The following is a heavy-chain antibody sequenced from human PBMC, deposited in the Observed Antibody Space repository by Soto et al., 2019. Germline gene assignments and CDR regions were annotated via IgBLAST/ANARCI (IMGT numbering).Heavy chain of an antibody. D-gene: IGHD3-3*01. V-gene: IGHV3-33*01. J-gene: IGHJ4*02. CDR2: IWYDGSNK. Sequence: GGSLRLSCAASGFTFSSYGMHWVRQAPGKGLEWVAVIWYDGSNKYYADSVKGRFTISRDNSKNTLYLQMNSLRAEDTAVYYCGRDNDFWSGYQIDYWGQGTLVTVSS. CDR1: GFTFSSYG. CDR3: GRDNDFWSGYQIDY.